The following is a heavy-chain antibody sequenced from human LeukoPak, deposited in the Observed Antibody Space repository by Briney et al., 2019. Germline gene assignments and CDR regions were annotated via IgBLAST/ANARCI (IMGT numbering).Heavy chain of an antibody. V-gene: IGHV1-2*06. J-gene: IGHJ3*02. CDR2: INPNSGGT. CDR1: GYTFTGYY. CDR3: AGEMATILGDAFDI. D-gene: IGHD5-24*01. Sequence: ASVKVSCKASGYTFTGYYMHWVRQAPGQGLEWMGRINPNSGGTNYAQKFQGRVTMTRDTSISTAYVELSRLRSDDTAVYYCAGEMATILGDAFDIWGQGTMVTVSS.